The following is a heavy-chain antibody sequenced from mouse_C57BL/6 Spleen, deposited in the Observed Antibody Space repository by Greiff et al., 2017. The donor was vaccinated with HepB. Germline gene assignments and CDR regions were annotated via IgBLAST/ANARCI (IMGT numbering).Heavy chain of an antibody. J-gene: IGHJ2*01. V-gene: IGHV14-2*01. Sequence: EVQLQQSGAELVKPGASVKLSCTASGFNIKDYYMHWVQQRTEQGLEWIGRIDPEDGETKYAPKFQGKATITADTTSNTAYLQFSSLTTEDTAVYDWARQKVSYGSKDFDYWGQGTTLTVSS. CDR2: IDPEDGET. CDR3: ARQKVSYGSKDFDY. D-gene: IGHD1-1*01. CDR1: GFNIKDYY.